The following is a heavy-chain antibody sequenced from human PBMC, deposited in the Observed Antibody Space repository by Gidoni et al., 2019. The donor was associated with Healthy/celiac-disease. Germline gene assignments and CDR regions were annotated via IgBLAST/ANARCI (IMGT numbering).Heavy chain of an antibody. V-gene: IGHV4-39*01. CDR1: GGSISSSSYY. D-gene: IGHD4-17*01. CDR3: ARHVLETTVTMAPDAFDI. J-gene: IGHJ3*02. Sequence: QLQLQESGPGLVKPSETLSLTCTVSGGSISSSSYYWGWIRQPPGKGLEWIGSIYYSGSTYYNPSLKSRVTISVDTSKNQFSLKLSSVTAADTAVYYCARHVLETTVTMAPDAFDIWGQGTMVTVSS. CDR2: IYYSGST.